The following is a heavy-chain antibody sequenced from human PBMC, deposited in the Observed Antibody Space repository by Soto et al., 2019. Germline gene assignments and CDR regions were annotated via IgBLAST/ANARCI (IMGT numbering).Heavy chain of an antibody. V-gene: IGHV3-23*01. CDR3: AKDPRYYGSPPVGFFDA. Sequence: EVQLLESGGGLVQPGGSLRLSCAASGFTFSSYPMTWVRQAPGKGLEWVSTIGGTSDYTYYADSVKGRFTISRDNSKKTLYLQMTRLRGEDTAVYYCAKDPRYYGSPPVGFFDAWGQETLVTVSS. J-gene: IGHJ5*02. D-gene: IGHD3-10*01. CDR1: GFTFSSYP. CDR2: IGGTSDYT.